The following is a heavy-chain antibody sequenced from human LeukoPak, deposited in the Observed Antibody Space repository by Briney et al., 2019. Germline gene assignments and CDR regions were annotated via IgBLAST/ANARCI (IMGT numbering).Heavy chain of an antibody. Sequence: GGSLRLSCAGSGFTLSSYWMHWVRQGPGKGLVWVSRIYSEGSRTTYADSVRGRFTISRDNSKNTLYLQMNSLRAEDTAVYYCAKDLGRQLYSPFDYWGQGTLVTVSS. D-gene: IGHD6-13*01. J-gene: IGHJ4*02. CDR2: IYSEGSRT. V-gene: IGHV3-74*01. CDR1: GFTLSSYW. CDR3: AKDLGRQLYSPFDY.